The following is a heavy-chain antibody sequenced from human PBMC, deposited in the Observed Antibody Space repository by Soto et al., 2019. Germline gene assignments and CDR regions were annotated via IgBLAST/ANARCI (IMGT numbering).Heavy chain of an antibody. J-gene: IGHJ4*02. V-gene: IGHV3-23*01. CDR2: ISGSAGST. D-gene: IGHD1-7*01. CDR1: GFTFSSYA. Sequence: GGSLRLSCAASGFTFSSYAMSWVRQAPGKGLEWVSAISGSAGSTYYADSVKGRFTISRDNSKNTLYLQMNSLRAEDMAVYYCAKDSHNWNYVSYDYWGQGTLVTVSS. CDR3: AKDSHNWNYVSYDY.